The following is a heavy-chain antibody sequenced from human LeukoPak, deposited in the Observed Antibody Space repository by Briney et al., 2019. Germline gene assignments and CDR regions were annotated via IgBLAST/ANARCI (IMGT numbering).Heavy chain of an antibody. D-gene: IGHD3-16*02. CDR3: ARGAYDYVWGSYHRWFDP. J-gene: IGHJ5*02. CDR1: GGSISSHY. Sequence: SETLSLTCTVSGGSISSHYWSWIRQPPGKGLEWIGYIYYSGSTNYNPSLKSRVTISVDTSKNQFSLKLSSVTAADTAVYYCARGAYDYVWGSYHRWFDPWGQGTLVTVSS. V-gene: IGHV4-59*11. CDR2: IYYSGST.